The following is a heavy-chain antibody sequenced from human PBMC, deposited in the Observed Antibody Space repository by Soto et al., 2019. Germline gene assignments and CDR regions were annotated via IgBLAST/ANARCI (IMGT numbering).Heavy chain of an antibody. D-gene: IGHD3-3*01. V-gene: IGHV4-4*07. Sequence: QAQLQESGPGLVKPSETLSLTCSVSGGSFSSYYWTWIRQPAGKGLQWIGRIYANGNANYNPSLKSRVTMSVDTSKNQFSLRLRSVTAADTAVYYCARGVGDGYFGLDVWGPGATVTVSS. J-gene: IGHJ6*02. CDR2: IYANGNA. CDR3: ARGVGDGYFGLDV. CDR1: GGSFSSYY.